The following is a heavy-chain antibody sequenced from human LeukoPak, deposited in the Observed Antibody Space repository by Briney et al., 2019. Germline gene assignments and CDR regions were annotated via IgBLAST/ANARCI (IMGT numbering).Heavy chain of an antibody. J-gene: IGHJ3*02. CDR3: ARARSGWYGAFDI. D-gene: IGHD6-19*01. CDR2: IKEDGSDK. CDR1: GFIFSNYW. V-gene: IGHV3-7*01. Sequence: GGSLRLSCEAPGFIFSNYWMAWVRQAPGKGLEWVANIKEDGSDKNYVESMKGRYTISRDNAQNSLYLQMNRLGVEDTAVYYCARARSGWYGAFDIWGQGTMVTVSS.